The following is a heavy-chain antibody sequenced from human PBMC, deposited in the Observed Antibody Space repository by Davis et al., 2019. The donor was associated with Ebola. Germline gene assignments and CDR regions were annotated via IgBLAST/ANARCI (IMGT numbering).Heavy chain of an antibody. Sequence: ASVKVSCKASGYTFTSYGISWVRQAPGQGLEWMGWISAYNGNTNYAQKFQGRVTMTTETSTSTAYMELRSLRSDDTAVYYCARTGDYGDYEWNWFDPWGQGTLVTVSS. V-gene: IGHV1-18*01. J-gene: IGHJ5*02. CDR3: ARTGDYGDYEWNWFDP. D-gene: IGHD4-17*01. CDR1: GYTFTSYG. CDR2: ISAYNGNT.